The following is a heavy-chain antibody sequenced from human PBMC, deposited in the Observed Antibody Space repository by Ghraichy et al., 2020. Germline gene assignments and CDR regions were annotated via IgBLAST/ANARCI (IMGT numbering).Heavy chain of an antibody. D-gene: IGHD5-18*01. CDR3: AKSGYSYPLGRYYYYYMDV. Sequence: SETLSLTCTVSGGPVSSGSYYWSWIRQPPGKGLEWIGYIYYSGSTNYNPSLKSRVTISVDTSKNQFSLKLSSVTAADTAVYYCAKSGYSYPLGRYYYYYMDVWGKGTTVTVSS. CDR1: GGPVSSGSYY. CDR2: IYYSGST. V-gene: IGHV4-61*01. J-gene: IGHJ6*03.